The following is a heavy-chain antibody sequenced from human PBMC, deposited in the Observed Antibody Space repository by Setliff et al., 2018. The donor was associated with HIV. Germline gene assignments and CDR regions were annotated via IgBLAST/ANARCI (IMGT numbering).Heavy chain of an antibody. J-gene: IGHJ4*02. D-gene: IGHD3-16*02. Sequence: ASVKVSCKASGYTFTSYAIHWVRQAPGQWLEWMGWINVGKGNTKYSQVRDRVTTTSDTSFNTAYMVLSSLRSDDTAVYYCARAPMIRYTSGGLDYWGQGTLVTVSS. V-gene: IGHV1-3*01. CDR2: INVGKGNT. CDR3: ARAPMIRYTSGGLDY. CDR1: GYTFTSYA.